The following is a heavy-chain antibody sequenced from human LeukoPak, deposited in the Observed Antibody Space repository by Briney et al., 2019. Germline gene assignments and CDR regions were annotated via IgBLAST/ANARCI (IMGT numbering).Heavy chain of an antibody. J-gene: IGHJ4*02. Sequence: GESLKISCKGSGYSFTSYWIGWVRQMPGKGLEWMGIIYPGDADTRYSPSFQGQVTISADKSISTAYLQWSSLKASDTAMYYCARLGGQLVEEGPSGYWGQGTLVTVSS. CDR2: IYPGDADT. CDR3: ARLGGQLVEEGPSGY. V-gene: IGHV5-51*01. D-gene: IGHD6-6*01. CDR1: GYSFTSYW.